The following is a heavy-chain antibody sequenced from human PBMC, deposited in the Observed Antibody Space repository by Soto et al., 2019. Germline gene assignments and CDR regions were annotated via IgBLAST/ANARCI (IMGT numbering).Heavy chain of an antibody. V-gene: IGHV1-18*01. CDR3: ARDIVLVTAAPWFDT. J-gene: IGHJ5*02. D-gene: IGHD2-2*01. Sequence: ASVKVSCKASGYTFTSYVIRWVRQAPGQGLEWTGWISAYNGNTKYQNKLQGRVKMNTDTSTSTAYMELRSLRSDDTAVYYCARDIVLVTAAPWFDTWGQGTLVTVS. CDR2: ISAYNGNT. CDR1: GYTFTSYV.